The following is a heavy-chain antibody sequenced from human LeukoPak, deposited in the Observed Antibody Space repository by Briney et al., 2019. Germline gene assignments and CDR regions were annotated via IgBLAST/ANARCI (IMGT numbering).Heavy chain of an antibody. J-gene: IGHJ6*03. CDR2: MNPNSGGT. CDR3: ARDRSPGYYYYYMDV. Sequence: ASVKVSCKASGYTFTGYYMHWVRQAPGQGLEWMGWMNPNSGGTNYAQKFQGRVTMTRDASISTAYMELSRLRSDDTAVYYCARDRSPGYYYYYMDVWGKGTTVTVSS. D-gene: IGHD1-14*01. V-gene: IGHV1-2*02. CDR1: GYTFTGYY.